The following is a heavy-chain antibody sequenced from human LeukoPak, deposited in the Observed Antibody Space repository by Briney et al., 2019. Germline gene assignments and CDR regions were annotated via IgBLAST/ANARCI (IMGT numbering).Heavy chain of an antibody. CDR2: MNPNSGNT. J-gene: IGHJ4*02. D-gene: IGHD6-6*01. CDR1: GYTFTSYG. CDR3: ARSKLGDFDY. Sequence: GASVKVSCKASGYTFTSYGISWVRQAPGQGLEWMGWMNPNSGNTGYAQKFQGRVTMTRNTSISTAYMELSSLRSEDTAVYYCARSKLGDFDYWGQGTLVTVSS. V-gene: IGHV1-8*02.